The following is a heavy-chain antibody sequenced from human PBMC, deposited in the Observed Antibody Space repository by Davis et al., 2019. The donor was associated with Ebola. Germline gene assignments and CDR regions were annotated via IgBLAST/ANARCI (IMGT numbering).Heavy chain of an antibody. CDR3: AKDQGWELPYYFDY. Sequence: WGSLRLSCAASGFTFSSYAMSWVRQAPGKGLEWVSAISGSGGSTYYADSVKGRFTISRDNSKNTLYLQMNSLRAEDTSVYYCAKDQGWELPYYFDYWGQGTLVTVSS. CDR2: ISGSGGST. J-gene: IGHJ4*02. D-gene: IGHD1-26*01. V-gene: IGHV3-23*01. CDR1: GFTFSSYA.